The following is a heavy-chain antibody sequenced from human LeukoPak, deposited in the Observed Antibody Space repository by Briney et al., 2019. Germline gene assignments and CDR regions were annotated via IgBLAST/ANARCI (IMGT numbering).Heavy chain of an antibody. D-gene: IGHD3-10*01. Sequence: ASVKVSCKASGYTFTSYGISWVRQAPGQGLEWMGWISAYNGNTNYAQKLQGRVTMTTDTSTSTAYMELRSLRSDDTAVYYCARVALWFGELFVYYGMDVWGQGTTVTVSS. V-gene: IGHV1-18*01. CDR2: ISAYNGNT. CDR1: GYTFTSYG. J-gene: IGHJ6*02. CDR3: ARVALWFGELFVYYGMDV.